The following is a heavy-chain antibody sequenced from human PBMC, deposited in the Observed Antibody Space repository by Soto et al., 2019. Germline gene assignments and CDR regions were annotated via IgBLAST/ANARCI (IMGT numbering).Heavy chain of an antibody. J-gene: IGHJ6*02. CDR3: ARIREWLRFYYYYGMDV. V-gene: IGHV1-69*12. D-gene: IGHD5-12*01. CDR2: IIPIFGTA. Sequence: QVQLVQSGAEVKKPGSSVKVSCKASGGTFSSYAISWVRQAPGQGLEWMGGIIPIFGTANYAQKFQGRVTITADESTSTAYMELSSLRSEDTAVYYCARIREWLRFYYYYGMDVWGQGTTVTVSS. CDR1: GGTFSSYA.